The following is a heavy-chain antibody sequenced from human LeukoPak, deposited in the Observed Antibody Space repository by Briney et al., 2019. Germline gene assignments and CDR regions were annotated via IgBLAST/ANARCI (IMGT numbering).Heavy chain of an antibody. Sequence: PSETLSLTCTVSGGSISSHYRSWIRQPPGKGLEWIGYIYYSGSTNYNPSLKSRVTISVDTSKNQFSLKLSSVTAADTAVYYSARVFPAVPAAHWYFDLWGRGTLLTVSS. CDR1: GGSISSHY. V-gene: IGHV4-59*11. J-gene: IGHJ2*01. CDR2: IYYSGST. CDR3: ARVFPAVPAAHWYFDL. D-gene: IGHD2-2*01.